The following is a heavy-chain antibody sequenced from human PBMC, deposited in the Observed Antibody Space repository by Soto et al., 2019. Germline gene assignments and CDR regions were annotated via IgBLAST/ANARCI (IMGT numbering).Heavy chain of an antibody. CDR3: AKGSVVVAAKFDS. D-gene: IGHD2-21*02. V-gene: IGHV3-23*01. Sequence: EVQLLESGGALVQPGVSLSLSCAASGFTYNNYAMGWVRQAPGKGLEWVSAISSSGYSAYYADSVKGRFTISRDNSRNTMFLQMNKLSAEDTAVYYCAKGSVVVAAKFDSWGQGNQVTVAS. J-gene: IGHJ4*02. CDR1: GFTYNNYA. CDR2: ISSSGYSA.